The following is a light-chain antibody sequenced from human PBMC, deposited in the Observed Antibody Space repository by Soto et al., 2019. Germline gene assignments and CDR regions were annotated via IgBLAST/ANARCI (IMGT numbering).Light chain of an antibody. Sequence: QSVLTQPASVSGSPGQSMAISCTGTSSDVGGYNYVSWYQQQPGKAPKLMVYDVSNRPSGVSNRFSGSKSGNTASLTISGLQAEDEADYYCSSYTSSSTYVFGTGTKLTVL. CDR3: SSYTSSSTYV. J-gene: IGLJ1*01. CDR1: SSDVGGYNY. V-gene: IGLV2-14*01. CDR2: DVS.